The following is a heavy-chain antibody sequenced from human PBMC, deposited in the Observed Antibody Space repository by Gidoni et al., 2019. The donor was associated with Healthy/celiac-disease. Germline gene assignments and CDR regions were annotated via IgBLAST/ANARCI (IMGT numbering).Heavy chain of an antibody. V-gene: IGHV1-69*06. J-gene: IGHJ6*02. D-gene: IGHD2-15*01. CDR2: IIPIFGTA. CDR3: ASSGGSSLGYYYYGMDV. CDR1: GGTFSSSA. Sequence: QVQLVQSGAEVKKPGSSVKVSCKASGGTFSSSAISWVRQATGQGLEWMGGIIPIFGTANYEQKFQGRVTITADKSTSTAYMELSSLRSEDTAVYYCASSGGSSLGYYYYGMDVWGQGTTVTVSS.